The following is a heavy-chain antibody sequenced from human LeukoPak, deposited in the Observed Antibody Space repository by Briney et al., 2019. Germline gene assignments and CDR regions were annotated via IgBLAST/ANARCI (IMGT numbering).Heavy chain of an antibody. CDR3: ARDSSSWYAPYYYGMDV. Sequence: ASVKVSCKASGYTFTSYGISWVRQAPGQGLEWMGWISAYNGNTNYAQKLQGRVTMTTDTSTSTAYMELRSLRSDDTAVYYCARDSSSWYAPYYYGMDVWGQGTPVTVS. CDR1: GYTFTSYG. D-gene: IGHD6-13*01. V-gene: IGHV1-18*01. CDR2: ISAYNGNT. J-gene: IGHJ6*02.